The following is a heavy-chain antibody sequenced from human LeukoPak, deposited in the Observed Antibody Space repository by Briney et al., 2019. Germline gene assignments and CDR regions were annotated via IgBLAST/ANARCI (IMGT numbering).Heavy chain of an antibody. J-gene: IGHJ3*02. CDR2: LSGSGGST. V-gene: IGHV3-23*01. D-gene: IGHD3-3*01. Sequence: GGSLRLSCAASGFTFSSYAMSWVRQAPGKGLEWASVLSGSGGSTYYADSVKGRFTISRDNSKNTLYLQMNSLRAEDTALYYCAKGLSASGRFNAFDIWGQGTMVTVSS. CDR3: AKGLSASGRFNAFDI. CDR1: GFTFSSYA.